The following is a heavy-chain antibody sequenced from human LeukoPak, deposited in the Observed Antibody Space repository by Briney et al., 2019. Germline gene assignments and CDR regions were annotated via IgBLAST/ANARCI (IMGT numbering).Heavy chain of an antibody. CDR3: ATTHTGGGYDFWSGYYLRDPNYGMDV. CDR2: INHSGST. J-gene: IGHJ6*02. CDR1: GGSFSGYY. Sequence: TSETLSLTCAVYGGSFSGYYWSRIRQPPGKGLEWIGEINHSGSTNYNPSLKSRVTISVDRSKNQFSLKLSSVTAADTAVYYCATTHTGGGYDFWSGYYLRDPNYGMDVWGQGTTVTVSS. D-gene: IGHD3-3*01. V-gene: IGHV4-34*01.